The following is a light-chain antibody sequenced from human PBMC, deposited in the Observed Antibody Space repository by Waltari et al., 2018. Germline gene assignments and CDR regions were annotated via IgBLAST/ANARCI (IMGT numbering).Light chain of an antibody. Sequence: QSALTQAASVSGSPGQSIPISCAGTSSAVGDYKYVSWYQQHPGKAPKLMIYDVTKRPSGVSNRFSGSKSASTASLTISGLQAEDEADYYCCSYAGSATPVLFGGGTKLTVL. J-gene: IGLJ2*01. CDR3: CSYAGSATPVL. CDR1: SSAVGDYKY. CDR2: DVT. V-gene: IGLV2-23*02.